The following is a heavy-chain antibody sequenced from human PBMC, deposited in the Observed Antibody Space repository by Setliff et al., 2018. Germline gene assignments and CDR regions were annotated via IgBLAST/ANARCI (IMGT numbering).Heavy chain of an antibody. J-gene: IGHJ3*02. CDR3: ARGKIRITMIVVPTGGAFDI. CDR1: GFSITSGYY. CDR2: LYHSGTT. Sequence: PSETLSLTCAVSGFSITSGYYWGWIRQAPGKGLEWIGSLYHSGTTYYNPSLKSRVTISVDTSKNQFSLKLSSVTAADTAVYYCARGKIRITMIVVPTGGAFDIWGQGTMVTVSS. D-gene: IGHD3-22*01. V-gene: IGHV4-38-2*01.